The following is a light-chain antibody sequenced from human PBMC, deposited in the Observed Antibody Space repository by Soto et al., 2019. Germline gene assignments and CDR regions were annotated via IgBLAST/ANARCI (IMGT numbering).Light chain of an antibody. J-gene: IGKJ2*03. CDR1: QGVSSY. CDR3: QHYADSPYS. Sequence: EIVLTQSPATLSLSPGERATLSCRASQGVSSYLAWYQQKPGQAPRLLIYDASNRATGIPARFSGSGPGTDFTLTISSLEPEDFAVYYCQHYADSPYSFGQGTKLEIK. V-gene: IGKV3D-11*01. CDR2: DAS.